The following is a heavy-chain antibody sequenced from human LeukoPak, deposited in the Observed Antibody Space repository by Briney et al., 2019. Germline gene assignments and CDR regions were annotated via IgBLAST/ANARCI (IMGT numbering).Heavy chain of an antibody. CDR2: IYYSGST. Sequence: SESLSLTCTVSGGSISSDYWSWIWQPPRKRLEWIGYIYYSGSTNYNPSLKSRVTISVDTSKNQFSLKLSSVTAADTAVYYCARAHSTSWYFDYWGQGTLVTVSS. J-gene: IGHJ4*02. CDR1: GGSISSDY. D-gene: IGHD6-13*01. CDR3: ARAHSTSWYFDY. V-gene: IGHV4-59*08.